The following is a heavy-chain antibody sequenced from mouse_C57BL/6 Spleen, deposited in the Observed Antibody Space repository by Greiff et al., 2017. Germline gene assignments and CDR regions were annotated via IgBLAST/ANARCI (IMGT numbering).Heavy chain of an antibody. CDR3: ARADYYGSSSDAMDY. CDR1: GFTFSDYG. V-gene: IGHV5-17*01. CDR2: ISSGSSTI. Sequence: EVKLMESGGGLVKPGGSLKLSCAASGFTFSDYGMHWVRQAPEKGLEWVAYISSGSSTIYYADTVKGRFTISRDNAKNTLFLQMTSLRSEDTAMYYCARADYYGSSSDAMDYWGQGTSVTVSS. J-gene: IGHJ4*01. D-gene: IGHD1-1*01.